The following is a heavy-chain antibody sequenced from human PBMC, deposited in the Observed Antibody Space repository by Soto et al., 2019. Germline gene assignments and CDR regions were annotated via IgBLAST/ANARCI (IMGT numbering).Heavy chain of an antibody. CDR3: ARVGTTVTPFYYYGMDV. CDR2: ISAYNGNT. V-gene: IGHV1-18*01. D-gene: IGHD4-17*01. Sequence: QVQLVQSGAEVKKPGASVKVSCKASGYTFTSYGISWVRQAPGQGLERLGWISAYNGNTNYAQKLQGRVTMTTDTSTSTSYMELRSLRSDDTAVYYCARVGTTVTPFYYYGMDVWGQGTTVTVSS. J-gene: IGHJ6*02. CDR1: GYTFTSYG.